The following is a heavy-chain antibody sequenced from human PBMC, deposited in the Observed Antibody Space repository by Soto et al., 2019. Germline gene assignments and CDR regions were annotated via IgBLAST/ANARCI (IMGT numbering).Heavy chain of an antibody. J-gene: IGHJ4*02. CDR2: ISGSGGST. V-gene: IGHV3-23*01. Sequence: GGSLRLSCAASGFTFSSYAMSWVRQAPGKGLEWVSAISGSGGSTYYADSVKGRFTISRDNSKNTLYLQMNSLRAEDTAVYYCAKDNYDYIWGSYRYPYYFDYWGQGTLGTVSS. D-gene: IGHD3-16*02. CDR3: AKDNYDYIWGSYRYPYYFDY. CDR1: GFTFSSYA.